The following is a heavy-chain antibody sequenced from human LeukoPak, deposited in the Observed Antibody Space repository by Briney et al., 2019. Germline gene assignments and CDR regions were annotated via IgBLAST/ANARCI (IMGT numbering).Heavy chain of an antibody. CDR2: IYPGDSDT. Sequence: GESLKISCKGSGYSFTSYWIGWVRQMPGKGLEWMGIIYPGDSDTRYSPSFQGQVTISADKSTSTAYLQWSSLKASDTAMYYCARVSTVVTPLNYYYYGMDIWGQGTTVTVSS. CDR3: ARVSTVVTPLNYYYYGMDI. CDR1: GYSFTSYW. J-gene: IGHJ6*02. V-gene: IGHV5-51*01. D-gene: IGHD4-23*01.